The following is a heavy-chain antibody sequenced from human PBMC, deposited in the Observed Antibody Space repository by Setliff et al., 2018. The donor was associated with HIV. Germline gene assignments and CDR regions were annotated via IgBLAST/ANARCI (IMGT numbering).Heavy chain of an antibody. J-gene: IGHJ4*01. CDR2: ISTGSDAT. Sequence: PGGSLRLSCAASGFTFSRSDMSWVRQAPGKGLEWVSYISTGSDATYYADSVKGRFTISRDNPKNSLYLQMNSLRAEDTAIYYCARGGASSLPLDYWGHGTLVTVSS. V-gene: IGHV3-48*03. CDR3: ARGGASSLPLDY. D-gene: IGHD6-13*01. CDR1: GFTFSRSD.